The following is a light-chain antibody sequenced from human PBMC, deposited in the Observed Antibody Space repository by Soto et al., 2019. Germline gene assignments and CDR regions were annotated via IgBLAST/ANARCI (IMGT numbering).Light chain of an antibody. CDR2: KSS. CDR1: QSVSIW. J-gene: IGKJ1*01. CDR3: QQFNTSPWT. V-gene: IGKV1-5*03. Sequence: DIQMTQSPSTLSASEGXRVTISCRASQSVSIWLAWYQQKPGRAPKLLIYKSSILESGVPSRFSGSGSGTEFTLTISSLQPDDFATYYCQQFNTSPWTFGQGTKVDIK.